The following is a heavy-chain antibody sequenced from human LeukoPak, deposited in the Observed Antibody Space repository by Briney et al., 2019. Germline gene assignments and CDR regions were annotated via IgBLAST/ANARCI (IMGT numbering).Heavy chain of an antibody. CDR3: ARVGYDYVWGSYRYYVYYYMDV. CDR2: ISYDGSNK. CDR1: GFTFSSYG. D-gene: IGHD3-16*02. Sequence: GGSLRLSCAASGFTFSSYGMHWVRQAPGKGLEWVAVISYDGSNKYYADSVKGRFTISRDNSKNTLYLQMNSLRAEDTAVYYCARVGYDYVWGSYRYYVYYYMDVWGKGTTVTVSS. J-gene: IGHJ6*03. V-gene: IGHV3-30*03.